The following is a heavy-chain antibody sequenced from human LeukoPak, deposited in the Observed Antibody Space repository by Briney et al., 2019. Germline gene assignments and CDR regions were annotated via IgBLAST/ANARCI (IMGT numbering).Heavy chain of an antibody. Sequence: GGSLRLSCEASGFTFNTYSMNWARQAPGKGLEWVSSIDSSGGYMFYADSVKGRFIISRDNAKDSPYLQMNSLRVEDTAVYYCLRGDRRDYWGQGTLVTVSS. CDR2: IDSSGGYM. J-gene: IGHJ4*02. CDR3: LRGDRRDY. CDR1: GFTFNTYS. V-gene: IGHV3-21*06.